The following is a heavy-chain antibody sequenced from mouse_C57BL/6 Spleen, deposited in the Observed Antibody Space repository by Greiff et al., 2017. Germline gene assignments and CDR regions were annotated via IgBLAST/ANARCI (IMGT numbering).Heavy chain of an antibody. CDR2: IYPGDGDT. J-gene: IGHJ4*01. Sequence: QVQLKQSGPELVKPGASVKISCKASGYAFSSSWMNWVKQRPGKGLEWIGRIYPGDGDTNYNGKFKGKATLTADKSSSTAYMPLSSLASDDSAVYFCARDGKRDYAMDYWGQGTSVTVAS. V-gene: IGHV1-82*01. D-gene: IGHD2-1*01. CDR1: GYAFSSSW. CDR3: ARDGKRDYAMDY.